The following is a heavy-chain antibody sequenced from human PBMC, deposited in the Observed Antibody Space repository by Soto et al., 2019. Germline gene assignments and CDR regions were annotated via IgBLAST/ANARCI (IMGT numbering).Heavy chain of an antibody. V-gene: IGHV4-31*03. CDR1: GGSISSGGYY. Sequence: QVQLQESGPGMVKPSQTLSLTCTVSGGSISSGGYYWSWNRQHPGKGLEWIGYSYYSGSTYYNPSLKSRVTISVDTSKNQFSLKLSSVTAADTAVYYCARAHPGYSYGRPGNYYGMDVWGQGTTVTVSS. CDR3: ARAHPGYSYGRPGNYYGMDV. CDR2: SYYSGST. D-gene: IGHD5-18*01. J-gene: IGHJ6*02.